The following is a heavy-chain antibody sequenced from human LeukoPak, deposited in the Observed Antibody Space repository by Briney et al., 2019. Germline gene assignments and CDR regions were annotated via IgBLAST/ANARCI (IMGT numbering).Heavy chain of an antibody. Sequence: PGGSLRLSCAASGFTFSSHWMHWVRQGPGKGLVWVSRINSDGTSTNYADSVKGRFTISRDNAKNTLYLQMNSLRAEDTAVYYCARDPHSYSGYDRFDYWGQGTLVTVSS. V-gene: IGHV3-74*01. CDR1: GFTFSSHW. D-gene: IGHD5-12*01. CDR2: INSDGTST. CDR3: ARDPHSYSGYDRFDY. J-gene: IGHJ4*02.